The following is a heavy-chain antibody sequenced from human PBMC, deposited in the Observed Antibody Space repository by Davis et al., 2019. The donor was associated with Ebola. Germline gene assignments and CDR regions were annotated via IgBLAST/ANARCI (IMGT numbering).Heavy chain of an antibody. J-gene: IGHJ3*02. D-gene: IGHD2-15*01. CDR3: ARDRSGGAFDI. CDR2: IRTGYTTTV. CDR1: GFTFSSYD. V-gene: IGHV3-48*03. Sequence: PGGSLRLSCAASGFTFSSYDMNWVRQAPGKGLEWASFIRTGYTTTVYYAESVKGRFTGSRENAKNSLYLKLNDLRDEDTAVYYFARDRSGGAFDIWGQGTMVTVSS.